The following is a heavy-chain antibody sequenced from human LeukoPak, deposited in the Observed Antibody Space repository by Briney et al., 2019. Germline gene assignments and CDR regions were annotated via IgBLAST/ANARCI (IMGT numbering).Heavy chain of an antibody. J-gene: IGHJ6*02. D-gene: IGHD2-2*01. Sequence: PGGSLRLSCAASGFTFSSYSMNWVRQAPGKGLEWVSHITASGTAMFYADSVKGRFTISRDNAKNSLYLQMNSLRAEDTAVYYCARDIVVVPAATYYYYGMDVWGQGTAVIVSS. CDR3: ARDIVVVPAATYYYYGMDV. CDR1: GFTFSSYS. CDR2: ITASGTAM. V-gene: IGHV3-21*05.